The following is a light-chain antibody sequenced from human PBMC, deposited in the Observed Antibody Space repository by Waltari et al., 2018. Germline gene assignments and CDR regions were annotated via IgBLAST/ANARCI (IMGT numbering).Light chain of an antibody. CDR3: QQYGRSPLT. Sequence: EIVLTQSPGTLSLSPGDRATISCRASQSVSSHFLAWYQQKPGQAPRLLIYGASSRATGIPDKFSGSGSGTDFTLTINRLEPEDFAVYYCQQYGRSPLTFGGGTKVEIK. CDR1: QSVSSHF. J-gene: IGKJ4*01. V-gene: IGKV3-20*01. CDR2: GAS.